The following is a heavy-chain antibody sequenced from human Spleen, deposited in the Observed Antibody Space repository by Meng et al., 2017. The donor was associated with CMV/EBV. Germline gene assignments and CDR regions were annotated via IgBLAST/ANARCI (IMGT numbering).Heavy chain of an antibody. J-gene: IGHJ6*02. Sequence: SETLSLTCTVSGGSISSYYWSWIRQPPGKGLVWIGYIYYSGSTNYNPSLKSRVTISVDTSKNQFSLKLNSVTAADTAVYYCARDEYGYCSSTSCPYPYYYYYGMDVWGQGTTVTVSS. V-gene: IGHV4-59*01. D-gene: IGHD2-2*03. CDR2: IYYSGST. CDR1: GGSISSYY. CDR3: ARDEYGYCSSTSCPYPYYYYYGMDV.